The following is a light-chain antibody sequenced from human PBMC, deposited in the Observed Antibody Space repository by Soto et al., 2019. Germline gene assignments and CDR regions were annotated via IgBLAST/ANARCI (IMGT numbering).Light chain of an antibody. CDR1: QGVRNN. J-gene: IGKJ1*01. V-gene: IGKV3-20*01. CDR3: QQYGSSLTWT. Sequence: EVVMTQSPVTLSVSPGESATLSCRASQGVRNNLAWYQQRPGQAPRLLIYGASSRATGIPDRFSGSGSGTDFTLTISRLEPEDFAVYYCQQYGSSLTWTFGQGTKVDI. CDR2: GAS.